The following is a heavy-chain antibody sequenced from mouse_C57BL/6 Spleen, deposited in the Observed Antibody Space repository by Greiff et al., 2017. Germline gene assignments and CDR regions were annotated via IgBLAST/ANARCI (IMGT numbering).Heavy chain of an antibody. CDR1: GYTFTDYE. Sequence: QVQLKESGAELVRPGASVTLSCKASGYTFTDYEMHWVKQTPVHGLEWIGAIDPETGGTAYNQKFKGKAILTADKSSSTAYMELRSLTSEDSAVYYCTRTTAYWGQGTSVTVSS. V-gene: IGHV1-15*01. CDR3: TRTTAY. J-gene: IGHJ4*01. CDR2: IDPETGGT.